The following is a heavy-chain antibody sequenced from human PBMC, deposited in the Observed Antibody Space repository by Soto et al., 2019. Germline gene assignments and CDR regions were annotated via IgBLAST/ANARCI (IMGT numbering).Heavy chain of an antibody. Sequence: SETLSLTCSVSGDSLKNHYWAWIRHSPGKGLEWIGNIYDSGSTNYSPALKSRVSISADTSKNQFSLRMNSMIAADTAVYYCARADPDASVGYWGQGTLVTVSS. CDR3: ARADPDASVGY. V-gene: IGHV4-59*11. D-gene: IGHD2-15*01. J-gene: IGHJ4*02. CDR1: GDSLKNHY. CDR2: IYDSGST.